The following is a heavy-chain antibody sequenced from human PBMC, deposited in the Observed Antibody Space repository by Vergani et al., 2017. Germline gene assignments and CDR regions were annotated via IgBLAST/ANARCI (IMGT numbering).Heavy chain of an antibody. J-gene: IGHJ5*02. CDR2: MTGDGDTI. CDR3: ARARKFRFGVVWENWFDP. V-gene: IGHV3-74*01. CDR1: GFTFNEYF. Sequence: EVELVECGGGLVQPGGSLRLSCAASGFTFNEYFMHWARQVPGEGLVWVSGMTGDGDTISYADSVKGRFTISRDNAKNTLFLQMNSLRAEDTAVYYCARARKFRFGVVWENWFDPWGQGTLVTVSS. D-gene: IGHD3-3*01.